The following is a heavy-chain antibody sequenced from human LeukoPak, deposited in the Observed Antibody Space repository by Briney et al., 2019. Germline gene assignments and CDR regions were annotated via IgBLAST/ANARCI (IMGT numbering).Heavy chain of an antibody. CDR2: ISWNSGRM. CDR3: AKDVNYSPSWTFDY. V-gene: IGHV3-9*03. J-gene: IGHJ4*02. D-gene: IGHD5-24*01. Sequence: PGRSLRLSCAASGFTFDDYAMHWVRQAPGKGLEWVSSISWNSGRMDYADSVKGRFTISRDNAKNSLYLQMNRLRVEDMALYYCAKDVNYSPSWTFDYWGQGTLVTVSS. CDR1: GFTFDDYA.